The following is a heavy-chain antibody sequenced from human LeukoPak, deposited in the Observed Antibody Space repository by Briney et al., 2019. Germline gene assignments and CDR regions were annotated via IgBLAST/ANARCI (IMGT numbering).Heavy chain of an antibody. CDR3: ARDGEMATIPFDY. V-gene: IGHV1-18*01. Sequence: ASVKVSRKPSLYTLTSYVISGVRQAPGQGREWMGWISAYNGNTNYAQKLPSRVTMTTDTSTSTAYMELRSLRSDDTAVYYCARDGEMATIPFDYWGQGTLVTVSS. D-gene: IGHD5-24*01. CDR2: ISAYNGNT. J-gene: IGHJ4*02. CDR1: LYTLTSYV.